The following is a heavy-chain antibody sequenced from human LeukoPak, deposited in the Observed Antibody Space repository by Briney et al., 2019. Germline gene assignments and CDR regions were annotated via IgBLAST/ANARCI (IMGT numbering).Heavy chain of an antibody. CDR1: GFTFSTHT. CDR2: ISGSTSVI. J-gene: IGHJ6*03. Sequence: PGGSLRLSCAASGFTFSTHTMAWVRQAPGKGLEWVSYISGSTSVIYYADSVKGRFTISRDNAKNSLYLKMNSLRTEDTAIYYCARGLYYIDVWGNGTAVTVS. CDR3: ARGLYYIDV. V-gene: IGHV3-48*01.